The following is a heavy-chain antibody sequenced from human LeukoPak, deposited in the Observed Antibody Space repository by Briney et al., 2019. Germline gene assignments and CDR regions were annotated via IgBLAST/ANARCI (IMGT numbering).Heavy chain of an antibody. CDR3: AGYSYGSDLDY. CDR2: IYYSGST. D-gene: IGHD5-18*01. V-gene: IGHV4-59*01. CDR1: GGSISSYY. Sequence: KPSETLSLTCTVSGGSISSYYWSWIRQPPGKGLEWIGYIYYSGSTNYNPSLKSRVTISVDTSKNQFSLKLSSVTAADTAVYYCAGYSYGSDLDYWGQGTLVTVSS. J-gene: IGHJ4*02.